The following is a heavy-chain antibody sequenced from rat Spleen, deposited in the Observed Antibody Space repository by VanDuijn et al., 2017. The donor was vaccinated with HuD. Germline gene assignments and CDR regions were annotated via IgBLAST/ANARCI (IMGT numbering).Heavy chain of an antibody. Sequence: QVQLKESGPGLVQPSQTLSLTCTVSGFSLSSSHVTWVRQPPGKGLEWLGIIWTGGSTAYNSLLKSRLSISRDTSKSQVFLKMNSLQTDDTAVYYCALSGEGYWGQGVMVTVSS. J-gene: IGHJ2*01. D-gene: IGHD1-1*01. CDR3: ALSGEGY. CDR2: IWTGGST. V-gene: IGHV2-43*01. CDR1: GFSLSSSH.